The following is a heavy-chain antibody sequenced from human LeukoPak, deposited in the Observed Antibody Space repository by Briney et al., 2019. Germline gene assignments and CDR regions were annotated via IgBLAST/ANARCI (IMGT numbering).Heavy chain of an antibody. J-gene: IGHJ6*02. V-gene: IGHV1-18*01. CDR3: AREGYFGSGIDYYYGMDV. Sequence: GASVKASCKASGYTFTNYGISWVRQAPGQGLEWMGWISAYNGNTNYAQRLQGRVTMTTDTSTSTAYMELRSLRSDDTAVYYCAREGYFGSGIDYYYGMDVWGQGTKVTVSS. CDR2: ISAYNGNT. D-gene: IGHD3-10*01. CDR1: GYTFTNYG.